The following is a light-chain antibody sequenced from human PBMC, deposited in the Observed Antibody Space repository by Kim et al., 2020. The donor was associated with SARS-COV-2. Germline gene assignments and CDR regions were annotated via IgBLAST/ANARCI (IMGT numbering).Light chain of an antibody. V-gene: IGLV2-8*01. J-gene: IGLJ2*01. Sequence: GQSVTISCTGTSRDVGGYNDVSWYQQHPGKAPKRMIYEVSKRPSGVPDRFSGSKSGNTASLTVSGLQAEDEADYYCSSYAGSNNVVFGGGTQLTVL. CDR3: SSYAGSNNVV. CDR1: SRDVGGYND. CDR2: EVS.